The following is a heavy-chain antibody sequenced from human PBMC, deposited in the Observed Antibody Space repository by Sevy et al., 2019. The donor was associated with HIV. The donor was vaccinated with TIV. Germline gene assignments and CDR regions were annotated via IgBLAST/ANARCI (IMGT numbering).Heavy chain of an antibody. CDR2: ISRNGGST. V-gene: IGHV3-23*01. CDR3: AKAIMSPGGNALDI. Sequence: GGSLRLSCAASGITFSNYGVSWVRQAPGKGLEWVSFISRNGGSTYFADSVKGRFTISRDNTKNTLYLQMNSLRAEDTALYFCAKAIMSPGGNALDIWGPGTMVTVSS. D-gene: IGHD2-8*01. CDR1: GITFSNYG. J-gene: IGHJ3*02.